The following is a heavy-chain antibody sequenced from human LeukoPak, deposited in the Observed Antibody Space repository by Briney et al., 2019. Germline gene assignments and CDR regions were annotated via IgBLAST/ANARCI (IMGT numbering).Heavy chain of an antibody. CDR1: GGSFSGYY. CDR2: INHSGST. D-gene: IGHD3-22*01. Sequence: SETLSLTCAVYGGSFSGYYWSWIRQPPGKGLEWIGEINHSGSTNYNPPLKSRVTISVDTSKNQFSLKLSSVTAADTAVYYCARGKYYYDSSLDYWGQGTLVTVSS. V-gene: IGHV4-34*01. J-gene: IGHJ4*02. CDR3: ARGKYYYDSSLDY.